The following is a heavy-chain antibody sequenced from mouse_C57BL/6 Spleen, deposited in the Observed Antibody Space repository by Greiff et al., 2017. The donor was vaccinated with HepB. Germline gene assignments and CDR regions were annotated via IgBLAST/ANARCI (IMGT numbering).Heavy chain of an antibody. Sequence: EVKLVESGGGLVQPKGSLKLSCAASGFSFNTYAMNWVRQAPGKGLEWVARIRSKSNNYATYYADSVKDRFTISRDDSESMLYLQMNNLKTEDTAMYYCVRRGGYDYDDSYYAMDYWGQGTSVTVSS. V-gene: IGHV10-1*01. J-gene: IGHJ4*01. CDR3: VRRGGYDYDDSYYAMDY. CDR2: IRSKSNNYAT. D-gene: IGHD2-4*01. CDR1: GFSFNTYA.